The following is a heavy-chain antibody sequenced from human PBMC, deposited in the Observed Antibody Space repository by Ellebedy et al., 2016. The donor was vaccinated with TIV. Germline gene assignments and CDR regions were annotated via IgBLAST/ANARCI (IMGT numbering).Heavy chain of an antibody. V-gene: IGHV3-30-3*01. J-gene: IGHJ3*01. CDR2: IPHGGSSQ. D-gene: IGHD4-23*01. CDR1: GFTFDSYA. Sequence: SLKISCVASGFTFDSYAMHWVRQAPGKRQEWVAFIPHGGSSQYYPDSLQGRLTVSRDHSITTVYLEMNSLRAEDTALYYSAGDPVGVGPAFDVWGQGTMVTVSS. CDR3: AGDPVGVGPAFDV.